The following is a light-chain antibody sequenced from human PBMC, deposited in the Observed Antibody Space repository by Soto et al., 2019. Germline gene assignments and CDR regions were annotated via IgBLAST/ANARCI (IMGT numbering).Light chain of an antibody. V-gene: IGKV2-28*01. CDR3: MQALQTPRT. CDR2: LAS. CDR1: QSLLQSNGYNY. Sequence: DIVLTQSPLSLPVTPGEPASISCRASQSLLQSNGYNYLAWFLQKPGQSPQLLIYLASTRASGVPDRFSGSGSGTDFTLKISRVEAEDAGVYYCMQALQTPRTFGGGTKLEI. J-gene: IGKJ4*01.